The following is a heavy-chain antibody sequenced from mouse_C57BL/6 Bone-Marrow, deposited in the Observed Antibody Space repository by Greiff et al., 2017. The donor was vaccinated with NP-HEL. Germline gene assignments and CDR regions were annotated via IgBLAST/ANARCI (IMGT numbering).Heavy chain of an antibody. V-gene: IGHV1-59*01. J-gene: IGHJ3*01. CDR3: ARKEGRLYYDYDGAWFAY. CDR1: GYTFTSYW. Sequence: QVQLQQPGAELVRPGTSVKLSCKASGYTFTSYWMHWVKQRPGQGLEWIGVIDPSDSYTNYNQKFKGKATLTVDTSSSTAYMQLSSLTSEDSAVYYCARKEGRLYYDYDGAWFAYWGQGTLVTVSA. D-gene: IGHD2-4*01. CDR2: IDPSDSYT.